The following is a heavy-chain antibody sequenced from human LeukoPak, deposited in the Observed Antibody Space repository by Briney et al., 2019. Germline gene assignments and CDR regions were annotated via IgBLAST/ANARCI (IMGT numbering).Heavy chain of an antibody. V-gene: IGHV3-49*02. Sequence: GRFTISRDDSKSIAYLLINSLKTEDTAVYYCARHYDFLTGSSDYWGQGTLVTVSS. J-gene: IGHJ4*02. D-gene: IGHD3-9*01. CDR3: ARHYDFLTGSSDY.